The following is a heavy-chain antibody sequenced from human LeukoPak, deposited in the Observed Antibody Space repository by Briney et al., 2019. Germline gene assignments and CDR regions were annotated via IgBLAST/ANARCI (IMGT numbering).Heavy chain of an antibody. CDR1: GYTFICCG. D-gene: IGHD5-24*01. CDR2: ISADTGNT. J-gene: IGHJ4*02. Sequence: ASVKVSCKTSGYTFICCGITWVRQAPGQGLEWMGWISADTGNTDYARNLQGRVSMPTDRSTSTAYMELRSLRSDDTAVYYCARRSQNGYNSPIDYWGQGTLVTVSS. V-gene: IGHV1-18*01. CDR3: ARRSQNGYNSPIDY.